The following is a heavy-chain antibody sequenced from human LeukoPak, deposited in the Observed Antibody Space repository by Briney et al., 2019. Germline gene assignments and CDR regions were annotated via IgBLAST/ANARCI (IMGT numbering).Heavy chain of an antibody. V-gene: IGHV3-13*01. J-gene: IGHJ4*02. CDR3: AKERQTGDYFTSDY. Sequence: PGGSLRLSCAASGFTFSSYDMHWVRQATGKGLEWVSAIGTAGDTYYPGSVKGRFTISRDNSENTLYLQMSSLRVDDTAVYFCAKERQTGDYFTSDYWGQGTLVTVSS. CDR1: GFTFSSYD. CDR2: IGTAGDT. D-gene: IGHD4-17*01.